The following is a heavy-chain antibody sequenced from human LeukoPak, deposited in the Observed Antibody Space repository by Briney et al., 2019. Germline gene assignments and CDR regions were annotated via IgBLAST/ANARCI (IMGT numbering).Heavy chain of an antibody. J-gene: IGHJ6*02. CDR1: GLTFSRYW. CDR3: ASYLTSIPSGMDV. V-gene: IGHV3-74*01. CDR2: ISTDGSST. Sequence: GGSLRLSCAASGLTFSRYWMRWLRQAPGKGLVWVSRISTDGSSTSYADSVKGRFTISRDNGKNTLYLQMNSLRAEDTAVYYCASYLTSIPSGMDVWGQGTTVTVSS. D-gene: IGHD2/OR15-2a*01.